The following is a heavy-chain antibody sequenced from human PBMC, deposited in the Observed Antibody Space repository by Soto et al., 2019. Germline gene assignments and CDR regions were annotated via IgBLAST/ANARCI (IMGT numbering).Heavy chain of an antibody. Sequence: TLSLTGAGSGGSISSCGYSWSWIRQPPGKGLEWIGYIYHSGSTYYNPSLKSRVTISVDRSKNQFSLKLSSVTAADTAIYYCARHFSWTYGMDVWGQGTTVTVSS. CDR1: GGSISSCGYS. J-gene: IGHJ6*02. CDR3: ARHFSWTYGMDV. V-gene: IGHV4-30-2*01. D-gene: IGHD3-3*02. CDR2: IYHSGST.